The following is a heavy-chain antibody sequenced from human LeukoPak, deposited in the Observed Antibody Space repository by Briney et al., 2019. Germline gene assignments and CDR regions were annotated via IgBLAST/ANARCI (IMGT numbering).Heavy chain of an antibody. J-gene: IGHJ4*02. CDR3: ARDDSYNPRALAY. V-gene: IGHV4-59*01. CDR2: IYYSGST. CDR1: GGSISSYY. Sequence: SETLSLTCTVSGGSISSYYWSWIRQPPGKGLEWIGYIYYSGSTNYNPSLKSRVTISVDTSKNQFSLKLSSVTPADTAVYYCARDDSYNPRALAYWGQGALVTVSS. D-gene: IGHD2-21*01.